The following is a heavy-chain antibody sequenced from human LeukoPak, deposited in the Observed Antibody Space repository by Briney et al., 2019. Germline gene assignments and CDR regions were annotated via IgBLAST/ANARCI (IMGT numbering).Heavy chain of an antibody. J-gene: IGHJ5*02. CDR2: IIPIFGTA. V-gene: IGHV1-18*01. CDR1: SYTFTNYA. CDR3: ARVTIAARVAWFDP. Sequence: GASVKVSCKASSYTFTNYAFTWVRQAPGQGLEWMGGIIPIFGTANYAQKLQGRVTMTTDTSTSTAYMELRSLRSDDTAVYYCARVTIAARVAWFDPWGQGTLVTVSS. D-gene: IGHD6-6*01.